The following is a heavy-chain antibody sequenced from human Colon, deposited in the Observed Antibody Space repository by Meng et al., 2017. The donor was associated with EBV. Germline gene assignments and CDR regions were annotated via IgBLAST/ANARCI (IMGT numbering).Heavy chain of an antibody. CDR2: IHHSGSA. J-gene: IGHJ4*02. CDR3: ASFDHIPRRNYFDY. Sequence: VQLHESGPGLVKPSPTLSLTCTVSGGSVSSGGYYWTWIRQHPGKGLEWIGYIHHSGSAYYNPSLKSRVSISVDTSKNQFSLNLNSMTAADTAVYYCASFDHIPRRNYFDYWGQGTLVTVSS. CDR1: GGSVSSGGYY. D-gene: IGHD2-21*01. V-gene: IGHV4-30-4*08.